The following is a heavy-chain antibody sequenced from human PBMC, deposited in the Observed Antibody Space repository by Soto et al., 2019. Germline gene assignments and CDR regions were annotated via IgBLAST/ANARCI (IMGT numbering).Heavy chain of an antibody. Sequence: QVQLQESGPGLVKPSQTLSLTCTVSGGSISSGGYYWSWIRQHPGKGLEWIGYIYYSGSTYYNPSLKSRVTISVDTSKNQFSLKLSSVTAADTAVYYCARVSTPGPAAGPYYYGMDVWGQGTTVTVSS. CDR2: IYYSGST. J-gene: IGHJ6*02. CDR1: GGSISSGGYY. V-gene: IGHV4-31*03. D-gene: IGHD6-13*01. CDR3: ARVSTPGPAAGPYYYGMDV.